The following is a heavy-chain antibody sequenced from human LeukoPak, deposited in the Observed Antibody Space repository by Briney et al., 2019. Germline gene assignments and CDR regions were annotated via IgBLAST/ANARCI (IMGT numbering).Heavy chain of an antibody. V-gene: IGHV1-2*02. CDR1: GYTFTGYY. J-gene: IGHJ4*02. D-gene: IGHD6-19*01. CDR3: ARGRSVAVAVWSPPIDY. Sequence: AASVKVSCKASGYTFTGYYMHWVRQAPGQGLKWMGWINPNSGGTNYAQKFQGRVTMTWDTSLSTAYMELSRLTSDDTAVYYCARGRSVAVAVWSPPIDYWGQGTLVTVSS. CDR2: INPNSGGT.